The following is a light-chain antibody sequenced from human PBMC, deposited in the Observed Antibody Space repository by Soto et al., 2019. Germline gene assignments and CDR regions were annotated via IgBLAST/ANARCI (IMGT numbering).Light chain of an antibody. CDR2: EVS. CDR3: SSYTSTSTYL. Sequence: QSALTQPASVSGSPGQSITISCTGTSSDVGAYNYVSWYQQHPDKAPKLMIYEVSHRPSGVSDRFSGSKSDNTASLTISGLHTEDEADYYCSSYTSTSTYLFGTGTKLTVL. J-gene: IGLJ1*01. V-gene: IGLV2-14*03. CDR1: SSDVGAYNY.